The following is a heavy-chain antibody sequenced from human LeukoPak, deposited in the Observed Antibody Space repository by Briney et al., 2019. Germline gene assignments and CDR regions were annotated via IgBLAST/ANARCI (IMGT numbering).Heavy chain of an antibody. CDR1: GFTFSSYG. CDR3: ARERRGFYY. Sequence: PGGSLRLSCAASGFTFSSYGMHWVRQAPGKGLEWVADIWYDGSNKYYADSVKGRFTISRDNYKNTLYLQMNSMGAEATAVYYCARERRGFYYWGEGTLVTVSP. CDR2: IWYDGSNK. V-gene: IGHV3-33*01. J-gene: IGHJ4*02.